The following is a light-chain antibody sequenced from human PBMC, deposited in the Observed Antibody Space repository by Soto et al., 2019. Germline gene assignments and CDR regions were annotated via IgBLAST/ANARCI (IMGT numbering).Light chain of an antibody. V-gene: IGKV1-39*01. J-gene: IGKJ2*01. CDR2: AAS. CDR1: QTISTH. CDR3: QQSLTIPYT. Sequence: DIQMTQSPSSLSASVGDRVTITCRASQTISTHLNWYQQKPGKAPKLLIYAASTLQSGVPSRFSGSGSGTDFTVTISSLQPEDFATYYCQQSLTIPYTFGQGTKLEIK.